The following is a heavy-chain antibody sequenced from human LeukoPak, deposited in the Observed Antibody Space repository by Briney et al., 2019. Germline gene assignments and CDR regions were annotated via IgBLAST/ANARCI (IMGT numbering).Heavy chain of an antibody. CDR1: GGSISSGSYY. CDR2: IYTSGST. J-gene: IGHJ5*02. Sequence: SETLSLTCTVSGGSISSGSYYWSWIRQPAGKGLEWIGRIYTSGSTNYNPSLKTRFTRSVETSKNQSSLKLSSVTAADTAVYYCGRGYCSGGSCYSVENWFDHWGQGTLVTVSS. D-gene: IGHD2-15*01. CDR3: GRGYCSGGSCYSVENWFDH. V-gene: IGHV4-61*02.